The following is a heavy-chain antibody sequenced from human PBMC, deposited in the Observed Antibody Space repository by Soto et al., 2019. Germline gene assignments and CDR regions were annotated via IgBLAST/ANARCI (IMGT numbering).Heavy chain of an antibody. Sequence: ASVKVSCKASGGTFSSYTISWVRQAPGQGLEWMGRIIPILGIANYAQKFQGRVTITADKSTSTAYMELSSLRSEDTAVYYCARDTGYYDSSGYPYWGQGTLVTVSS. CDR3: ARDTGYYDSSGYPY. J-gene: IGHJ4*02. CDR2: IIPILGIA. D-gene: IGHD3-22*01. V-gene: IGHV1-69*04. CDR1: GGTFSSYT.